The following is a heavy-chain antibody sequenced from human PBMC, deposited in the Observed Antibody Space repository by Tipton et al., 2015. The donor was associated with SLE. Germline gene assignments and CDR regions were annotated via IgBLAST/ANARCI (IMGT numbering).Heavy chain of an antibody. CDR3: AKVELVLGALDAFDI. J-gene: IGHJ3*02. D-gene: IGHD1-26*01. Sequence: SGFTFSSYGMHWVRQAPGKGLEWVAVIWYDGSNKYYADSVKGRFTISRDNSKNTLYLQMNSLRAEDTAVYYCAKVELVLGALDAFDIWGQGTMVTVSS. V-gene: IGHV3-33*06. CDR2: IWYDGSNK. CDR1: GFTFSSYG.